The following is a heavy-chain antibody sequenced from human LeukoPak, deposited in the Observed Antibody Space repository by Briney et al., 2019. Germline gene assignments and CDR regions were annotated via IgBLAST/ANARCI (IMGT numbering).Heavy chain of an antibody. D-gene: IGHD3-10*01. CDR2: ISSSSSYI. V-gene: IGHV3-21*01. J-gene: IGHJ6*02. CDR1: GFTFSNYA. CDR3: ARGGQLGSGSYFTYYYYGMDV. Sequence: GGSLRLSCAASGFTFSNYAMNWVRQAPGKGLEWVSSISSSSSYIYYADSVKGRFTIARDNAKNSLYLQINSLRAEDTAVYYCARGGQLGSGSYFTYYYYGMDVWGQGTTVTVSS.